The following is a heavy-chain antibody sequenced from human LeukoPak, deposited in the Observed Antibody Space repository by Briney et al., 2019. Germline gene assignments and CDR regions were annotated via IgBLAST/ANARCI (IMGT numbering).Heavy chain of an antibody. CDR1: GYNFTNYY. D-gene: IGHD3-10*01. CDR2: IYPRDSNT. CDR3: ARATVWFPGPY. V-gene: IGHV5-51*01. Sequence: GESLKIFCKASGYNFTNYYIGWVRQMPGKGPEGMGVIYPRDSNTRYSPSFQGQVTISADKSITTAYLQWSSLKASDTAIYYCARATVWFPGPYWGQGTLVTVSS. J-gene: IGHJ4*02.